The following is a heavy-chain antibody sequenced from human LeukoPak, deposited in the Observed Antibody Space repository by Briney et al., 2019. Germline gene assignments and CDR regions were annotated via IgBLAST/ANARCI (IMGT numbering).Heavy chain of an antibody. CDR3: ARDYGGNSGWFVP. CDR1: GYTFTSYD. CDR2: MNPNSGTT. D-gene: IGHD4-23*01. V-gene: IGHV1-8*03. Sequence: ASVKVSCKASGYTFTSYDINWVRQATGQGPEWMGWMNPNSGTTGYAQKFQDRITITRDTSISTAYMELSSLGSEDTAVYYCARDYGGNSGWFVPWGQGTLVTVSS. J-gene: IGHJ5*02.